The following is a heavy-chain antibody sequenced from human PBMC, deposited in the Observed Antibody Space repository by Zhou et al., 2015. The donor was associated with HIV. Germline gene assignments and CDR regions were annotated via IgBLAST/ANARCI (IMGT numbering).Heavy chain of an antibody. V-gene: IGHV1-69*01. CDR2: IIPIFGTA. CDR3: ARGPKYSSSWYQNWVNDWSFIGWYFDL. D-gene: IGHD6-13*01. Sequence: QVQLVQSGAEVKKPGSSVKVSCKASGGTFSSYAISWVRQAPGQGLEWMGGIIPIFGTANYAQKFQGRVTITADESTSTAYMELSSLRSEDTAVYYCARGPKYSSSWYQNWVNDWSFIGWYFDLWGRGTLVTVS. J-gene: IGHJ2*01. CDR1: GGTFSSYA.